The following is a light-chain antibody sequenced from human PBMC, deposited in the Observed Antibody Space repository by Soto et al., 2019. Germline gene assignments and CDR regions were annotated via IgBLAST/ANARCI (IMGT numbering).Light chain of an antibody. CDR3: QQYNKWPQT. Sequence: EIVMTQSPANVPVSPGERVTLSCRASQSVSIDLAWYQQKPGQAPRLLIYGASTRATDIPPSFTGSGSGTEFTLTISSLQSEDIGVYYWQQYNKWPQTFGQGTKVDIK. CDR1: QSVSID. V-gene: IGKV3-15*01. CDR2: GAS. J-gene: IGKJ1*01.